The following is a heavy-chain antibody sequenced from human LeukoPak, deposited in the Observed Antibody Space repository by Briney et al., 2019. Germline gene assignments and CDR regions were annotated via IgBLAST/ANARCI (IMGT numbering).Heavy chain of an antibody. CDR3: AKGIVGATGWFDP. J-gene: IGHJ5*02. V-gene: IGHV3-23*01. CDR1: GFTFSNYA. CDR2: ISGSGGST. D-gene: IGHD1-26*01. Sequence: GGSLRLSCAASGFTFSNYAMSWVRQAPGKGLEWVSAISGSGGSTYYADSVKGRFTVSRDNAKNSLYLQMNSLRAEDTALYYCAKGIVGATGWFDPWGQGTLVTVSS.